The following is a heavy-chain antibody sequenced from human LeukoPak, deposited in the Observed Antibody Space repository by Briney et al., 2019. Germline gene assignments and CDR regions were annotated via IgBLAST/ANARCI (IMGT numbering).Heavy chain of an antibody. CDR2: MNPNSGNT. V-gene: IGHV1-8*01. D-gene: IGHD1-26*01. CDR1: GYTFTSYD. CDR3: AXXXVGATTGVPIDY. J-gene: IGHJ4*02. Sequence: ASVKVSCKASGYTFTSYDINWVRQATGQGLEWMGWMNPNSGNTGYAQKFQGRVTMTRYTSISTAYMELSSLRSEDTAVYYCAXXXVGATTGVPIDYWGQGTLVTVSS.